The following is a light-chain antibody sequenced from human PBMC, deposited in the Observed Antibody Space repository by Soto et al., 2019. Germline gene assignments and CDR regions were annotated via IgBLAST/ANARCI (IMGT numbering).Light chain of an antibody. CDR3: QQYESSAPSYT. Sequence: EIVLTQSPGTLSLSPGERATLSCRASQSLTSSYVAWYQQKPGQAPRLLIYGASSRATGIPDRFSGSGSGTDFTLTISRLEPEDFAVYYCQQYESSAPSYTFGQGTKLEIK. CDR2: GAS. V-gene: IGKV3-20*01. J-gene: IGKJ2*01. CDR1: QSLTSSY.